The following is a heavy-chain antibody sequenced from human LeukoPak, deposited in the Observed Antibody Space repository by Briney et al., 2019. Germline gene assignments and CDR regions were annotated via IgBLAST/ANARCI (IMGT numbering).Heavy chain of an antibody. D-gene: IGHD3-22*01. Sequence: PSETLSLTCTVSSDSISSDSISSYYWSWIRQPPGKGLEWIGFIYYSGSTNYNPSLRSRVTMSMDTSKNQFSLKLTSVTASDTAVYYCARVGMIVVVIGYWGQGTLVTVSS. CDR1: SDSISSDSISSYY. J-gene: IGHJ4*02. V-gene: IGHV4-61*01. CDR3: ARVGMIVVVIGY. CDR2: IYYSGST.